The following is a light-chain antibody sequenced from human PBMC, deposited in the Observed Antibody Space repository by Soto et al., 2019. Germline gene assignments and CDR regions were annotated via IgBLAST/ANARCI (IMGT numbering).Light chain of an antibody. J-gene: IGKJ3*01. CDR2: AAS. CDR3: QHYDSLPPT. CDR1: QDIVNS. Sequence: DIQMTQSPASLSAFVGDRVTITCQASQDIVNSLNWYQQKPGKAPKLLIYAASSLETGVPSKFSGSGSGTDFSFTIFSLQPEDVAKYYCQHYDSLPPTFGPGTKVDIK. V-gene: IGKV1-33*01.